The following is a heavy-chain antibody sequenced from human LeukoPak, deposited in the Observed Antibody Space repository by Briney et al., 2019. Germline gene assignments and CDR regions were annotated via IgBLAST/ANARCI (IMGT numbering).Heavy chain of an antibody. CDR1: GFTFSSHH. CDR3: ARMSSYCDY. J-gene: IGHJ4*02. Sequence: GGSLRLSCVASGFTFSSHHMNWVRQTPGKGLESVATIKPDGSEKYYVGSVKGRFTISRDNAKSSLYLQMNSLRAEDTGVYFCARMSSYCDYWGQGTLVTVSS. D-gene: IGHD2-2*01. CDR2: IKPDGSEK. V-gene: IGHV3-7*01.